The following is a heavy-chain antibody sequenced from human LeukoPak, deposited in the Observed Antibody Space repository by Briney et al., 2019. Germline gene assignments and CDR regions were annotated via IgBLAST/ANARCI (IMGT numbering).Heavy chain of an antibody. V-gene: IGHV4-4*07. CDR3: ARSISRSAAMLDYYYGMDV. CDR2: IYTSGST. J-gene: IGHJ6*02. CDR1: VGSISIYY. Sequence: SETLSLTCTVSVGSISIYYWSWIRQPAGKGREWIGRIYTSGSTNYNPSLKSRVTMSVDTSKNQFSLKLSSVTAADTAVYYCARSISRSAAMLDYYYGMDVWGQGTTATVSS. D-gene: IGHD2-2*01.